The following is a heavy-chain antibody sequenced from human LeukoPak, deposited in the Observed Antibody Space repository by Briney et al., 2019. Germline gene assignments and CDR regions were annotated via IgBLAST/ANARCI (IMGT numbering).Heavy chain of an antibody. Sequence: SETLSLTCTVSGGSISSDSYFWGWIRQPPGKGLEWIGGISYSGNTYYNLSLKSRVTISVDTSKNQFSLKLSSVTAADTAVYYCARRMTYGKPYFDYWGQGTLVTVSS. V-gene: IGHV4-39*01. J-gene: IGHJ4*02. CDR2: ISYSGNT. D-gene: IGHD3/OR15-3a*01. CDR1: GGSISSDSYF. CDR3: ARRMTYGKPYFDY.